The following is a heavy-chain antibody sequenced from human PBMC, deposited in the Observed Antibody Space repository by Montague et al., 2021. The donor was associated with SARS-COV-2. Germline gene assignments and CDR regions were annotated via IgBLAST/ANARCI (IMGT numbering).Heavy chain of an antibody. CDR3: ARVGRQQLVRLSGMDV. J-gene: IGHJ6*02. D-gene: IGHD6-13*01. Sequence: SETLSLTCTVSGGSISSSSYYWGWSRQPPGKGLEWIGSIYYSGSTYYXPSLKSRVTITVDTSKNQFSLQLSSVTAADTAVYYCARVGRQQLVRLSGMDVWGQGTTVTVSS. V-gene: IGHV4-39*07. CDR2: IYYSGST. CDR1: GGSISSSSYY.